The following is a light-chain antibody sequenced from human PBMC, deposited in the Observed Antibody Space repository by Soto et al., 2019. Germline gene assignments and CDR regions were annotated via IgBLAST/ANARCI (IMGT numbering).Light chain of an antibody. CDR1: QSISSW. V-gene: IGKV1-5*03. CDR3: QQYNSYST. Sequence: DIQMTQSPSTLSASVGDRVTITCRASQSISSWLAWYQQKPGKAPKLLIYKASSLESGVPSRFSGCGSGTEFTLTISSLQPDDFATYYCQQYNSYSTFGQGTKVEIE. J-gene: IGKJ1*01. CDR2: KAS.